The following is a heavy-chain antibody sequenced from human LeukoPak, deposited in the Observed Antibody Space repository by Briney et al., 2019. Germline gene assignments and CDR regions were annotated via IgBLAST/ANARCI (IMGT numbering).Heavy chain of an antibody. D-gene: IGHD6-13*01. CDR3: ARGDGGEQQLVLGY. Sequence: ASVKVSCKASGYTFTSYGISWVRQAPGQGLEWMGWINAYNGNTNYAQKLQGRVTMTTDTSTSTAYMELRSLRSDDTAVYYCARGDGGEQQLVLGYWGQGTLVTVSS. V-gene: IGHV1-18*01. J-gene: IGHJ4*02. CDR1: GYTFTSYG. CDR2: INAYNGNT.